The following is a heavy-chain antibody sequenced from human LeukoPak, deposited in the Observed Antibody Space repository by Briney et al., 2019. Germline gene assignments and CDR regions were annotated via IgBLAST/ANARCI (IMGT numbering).Heavy chain of an antibody. CDR3: ARVGFGELLYEIYDY. CDR1: GYTFTSYG. CDR2: ISAYNGNT. J-gene: IGHJ4*02. D-gene: IGHD3-10*01. V-gene: IGHV1-18*01. Sequence: ALVTVSCKASGYTFTSYGISWVRQAPGQGLEWMGWISAYNGNTNYAQKLQGRVTMTTDTSTSTAYMELRSLRSDDTAVYYCARVGFGELLYEIYDYWGQGTLVTVSS.